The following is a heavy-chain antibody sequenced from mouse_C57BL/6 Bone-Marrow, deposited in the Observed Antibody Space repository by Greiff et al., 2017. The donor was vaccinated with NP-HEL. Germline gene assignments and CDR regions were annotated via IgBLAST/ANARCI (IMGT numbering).Heavy chain of an antibody. J-gene: IGHJ3*01. D-gene: IGHD2-3*01. V-gene: IGHV2-2*01. CDR3: ARVFYDGYPAWFAY. Sequence: VQLVESGPGLVQPSQSLSITCTVSGFSLTSYGVHWVRPSPGQGLEWLGVIWSGGSTDYNAAFISRLSISKDNSKSQVFFKMNSLQADDTAIYYCARVFYDGYPAWFAYWGQGTLVTVSA. CDR1: GFSLTSYG. CDR2: IWSGGST.